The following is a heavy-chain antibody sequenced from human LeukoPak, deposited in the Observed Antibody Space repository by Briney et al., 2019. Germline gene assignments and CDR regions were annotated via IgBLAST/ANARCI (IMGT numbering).Heavy chain of an antibody. J-gene: IGHJ5*02. CDR3: ARGGVGVLLWFGENAGQNWFDP. V-gene: IGHV1-8*01. Sequence: ASVQVSCKASGYTFTSYDINWVRQATGQGLEWMGWMNPNSGNTGYAQKFQGRVTMTRNTSISTAYMELSSLRSEDTAVYYCARGGVGVLLWFGENAGQNWFDPWGQGTLVTVSS. CDR1: GYTFTSYD. CDR2: MNPNSGNT. D-gene: IGHD3-10*01.